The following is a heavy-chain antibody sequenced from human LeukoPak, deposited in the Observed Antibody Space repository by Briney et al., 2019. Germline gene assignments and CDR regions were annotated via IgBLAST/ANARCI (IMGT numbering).Heavy chain of an antibody. Sequence: SVKVSCKAAGGTFSSYAISWVRQAPGQGLEWMGGIIPIFGTANYAQKFQGRVTITTDESTSTAYMELSSLRSEDTAVYYCARAMVRGVIMDGVNWLDPWGQGTLVTVSS. CDR3: ARAMVRGVIMDGVNWLDP. V-gene: IGHV1-69*05. CDR2: IIPIFGTA. J-gene: IGHJ5*02. CDR1: GGTFSSYA. D-gene: IGHD3-10*01.